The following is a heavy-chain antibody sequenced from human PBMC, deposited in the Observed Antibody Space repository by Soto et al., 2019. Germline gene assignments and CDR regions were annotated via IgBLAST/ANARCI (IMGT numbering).Heavy chain of an antibody. J-gene: IGHJ4*02. D-gene: IGHD3-22*01. CDR1: GYSFTSYW. CDR3: ARRYDSSGYYSPFDY. CDR2: IYPGDSDT. Sequence: GESLKIPCKGSGYSFTSYWIGWVRQMPGKGLEWMGIIYPGDSDTRYSPSFQGQVTISADKSISTAYLQWSSLKASDTAMYYCARRYDSSGYYSPFDYWGQGTLVTVSS. V-gene: IGHV5-51*01.